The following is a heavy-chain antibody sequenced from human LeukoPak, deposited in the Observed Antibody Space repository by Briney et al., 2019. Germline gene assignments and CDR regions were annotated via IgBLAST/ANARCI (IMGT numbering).Heavy chain of an antibody. D-gene: IGHD6-13*01. CDR1: GFIFSSHS. CDR3: GRGGKVEQLVLAR. V-gene: IGHV3-21*01. Sequence: GGSLRLSCAASGFIFSSHSMNWVRQAPGKGLEWVSSVSSSSTYISYADSVKGRFTISRDNAKNSLYLQMNSLRAEDTAVYYCGRGGKVEQLVLARWGQGSLVTVSS. CDR2: VSSSSTYI. J-gene: IGHJ4*02.